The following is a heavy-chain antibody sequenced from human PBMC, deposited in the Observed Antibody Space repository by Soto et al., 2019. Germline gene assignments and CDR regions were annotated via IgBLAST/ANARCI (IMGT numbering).Heavy chain of an antibody. D-gene: IGHD3-3*01. V-gene: IGHV3-30*18. CDR1: GVTFDSYG. Sequence: GGSLRLSCVVSGVTFDSYGMHWVRQAPGKGLEWVAAISYDESNRYYADSVKGRFTISRDNSKNTVYLQMNSLRIEDTAVYYCAKDRGFLEWLSSVFDYWGQGTLVTVSS. CDR3: AKDRGFLEWLSSVFDY. J-gene: IGHJ4*02. CDR2: ISYDESNR.